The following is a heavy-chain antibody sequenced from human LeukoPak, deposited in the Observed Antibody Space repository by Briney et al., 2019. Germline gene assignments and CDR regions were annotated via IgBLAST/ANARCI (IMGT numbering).Heavy chain of an antibody. CDR2: ISSSGSYI. D-gene: IGHD3-3*01. CDR1: AFTFSSYS. Sequence: PGGSLRLSCAASAFTFSSYSMNWARQAPGKGLEWVSSISSSGSYIYSADSVKGRFTISRDNSKNTLYLQMNSLRAEDTAVYYCARGGQFLEWRIYDYWGQGTLVTVSS. J-gene: IGHJ4*02. V-gene: IGHV3-21*01. CDR3: ARGGQFLEWRIYDY.